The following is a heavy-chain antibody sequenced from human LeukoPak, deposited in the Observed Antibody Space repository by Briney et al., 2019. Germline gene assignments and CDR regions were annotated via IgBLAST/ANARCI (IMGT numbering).Heavy chain of an antibody. V-gene: IGHV1-69*13. CDR3: ARGSFAHYGSGSYYNVNWFDP. CDR2: IIPIFGTA. Sequence: ASVKVSCKASGGTFSSYAISWVRQAPGQGLEWMGGIIPIFGTADYAQKFQGRVTITADESTSTAYMELSSLRSEDTAVYYCARGSFAHYGSGSYYNVNWFDPWGQGTLVTVSS. J-gene: IGHJ5*02. CDR1: GGTFSSYA. D-gene: IGHD3-10*01.